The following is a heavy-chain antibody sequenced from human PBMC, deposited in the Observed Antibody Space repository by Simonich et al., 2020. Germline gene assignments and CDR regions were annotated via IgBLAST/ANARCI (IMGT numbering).Heavy chain of an antibody. J-gene: IGHJ4*02. CDR2: IYDSGST. D-gene: IGHD4-17*01. V-gene: IGHV4-38-2*02. CDR3: ARDRDGDYDY. Sequence: QVQLQESGPGLVKPSETLSLTCAVSGYSISSGYNCGWIRQPPGKGLEWIGSIYDSGSTYNNPSLKSRVTISVDTSKNQFSLKLSSVTAADTAVYYCARDRDGDYDYWGQGTLVTVSS. CDR1: GYSISSGYN.